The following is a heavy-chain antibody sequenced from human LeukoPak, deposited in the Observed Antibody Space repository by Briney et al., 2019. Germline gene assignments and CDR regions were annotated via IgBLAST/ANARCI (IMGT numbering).Heavy chain of an antibody. CDR2: ISDSGGST. J-gene: IGHJ4*02. D-gene: IGHD2-2*01. CDR3: AKDRRGCSSTSCYYRFDY. Sequence: GGSLRLSCAASGFTFSSYAMSWVRQAPGKGLEWVSAISDSGGSTYYADSVKGRFTISRDNSKNTVYLQTNSLRAEDTAVYYCAKDRRGCSSTSCYYRFDYWGQGTLVTVSS. CDR1: GFTFSSYA. V-gene: IGHV3-23*01.